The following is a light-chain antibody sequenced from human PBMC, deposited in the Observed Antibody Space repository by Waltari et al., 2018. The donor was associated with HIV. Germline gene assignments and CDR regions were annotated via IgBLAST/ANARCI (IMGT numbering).Light chain of an antibody. V-gene: IGLV1-44*01. J-gene: IGLJ3*02. CDR1: SSKIGSNP. Sequence: QSVLTQPPSASGTPGQRVTISCSGSSSKIGSNPVNWYQHLPGTAPNLLIYGNDQRPSGVPDRFSASKSGTSASLAISGLQSEDEADYYCAAWDDSLNGGVFGGGTKLTVL. CDR2: GND. CDR3: AAWDDSLNGGV.